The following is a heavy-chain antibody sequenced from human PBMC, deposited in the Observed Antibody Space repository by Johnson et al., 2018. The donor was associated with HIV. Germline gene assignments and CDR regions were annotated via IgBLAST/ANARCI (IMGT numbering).Heavy chain of an antibody. CDR3: ARALTTDAFDI. Sequence: VQLVESGGGLVQPGGSLRLSCAASGFTVSSNYMIWVRQAPGKGLEWVSVIYSGGSTYYADSVKGRFTISRDNSKNTLYLQTNSLRAEDTAVYYCARALTTDAFDIWGQGTMVTVSS. CDR2: IYSGGST. J-gene: IGHJ3*02. V-gene: IGHV3-66*02. CDR1: GFTVSSNY. D-gene: IGHD4-17*01.